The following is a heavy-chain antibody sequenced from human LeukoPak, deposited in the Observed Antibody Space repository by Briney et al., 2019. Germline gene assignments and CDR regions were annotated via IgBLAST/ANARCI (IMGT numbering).Heavy chain of an antibody. Sequence: GGSLRLSCAASGFTFSNAWMNWVRQAPGKGLERVGRIKSKTDGGTTDYAAPVKGRFTISRDDSKNTLYLQMNSLKTEDTAVYYCSTTYYYDSSEGYWGQGTLVTVSS. CDR1: GFTFSNAW. V-gene: IGHV3-15*07. D-gene: IGHD3-22*01. J-gene: IGHJ4*02. CDR3: STTYYYDSSEGY. CDR2: IKSKTDGGTT.